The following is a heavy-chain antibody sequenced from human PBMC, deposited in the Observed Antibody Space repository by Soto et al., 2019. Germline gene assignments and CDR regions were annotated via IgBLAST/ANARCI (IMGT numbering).Heavy chain of an antibody. Sequence: ASVKVSCKASGYTFTSYGISWVRQAPGQGLEWMGWISAYNGNTNYAQKLQGRVTMTTDTSTSTAYMELRSLRSDDTAVYYCARDRVGATGDYYYYGMAVWGQGTTVTVSS. J-gene: IGHJ6*02. D-gene: IGHD1-26*01. CDR1: GYTFTSYG. V-gene: IGHV1-18*01. CDR3: ARDRVGATGDYYYYGMAV. CDR2: ISAYNGNT.